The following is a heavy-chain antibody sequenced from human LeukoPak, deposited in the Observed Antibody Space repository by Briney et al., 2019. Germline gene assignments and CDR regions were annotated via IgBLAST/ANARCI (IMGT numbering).Heavy chain of an antibody. J-gene: IGHJ3*02. V-gene: IGHV4-59*01. D-gene: IGHD2-2*02. CDR3: ARDWSYCSSTSCYTYAFDI. CDR2: IYYSGST. CDR1: GGSISSYY. Sequence: SETLSLTCTVSGGSISSYYWSWIRQPPGKGLEWIGYIYYSGSTNYNPSLKSRVTISVDTSKNQFSLKLSSVTAADTAVYYCARDWSYCSSTSCYTYAFDIWGQGTMVTVSS.